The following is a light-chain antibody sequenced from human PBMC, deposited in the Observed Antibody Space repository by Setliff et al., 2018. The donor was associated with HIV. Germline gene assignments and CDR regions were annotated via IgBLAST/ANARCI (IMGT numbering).Light chain of an antibody. Sequence: QSALTQPASVSGSPGQSITISCTGTSNDVGRYDLVSWCQQHPARAPKLIIYQATRRPSGVSNRFSGSKSGNVASLTISGLQAEDEADYYCCSNTGSNTFVFGTGTKSPS. V-gene: IGLV2-23*01. J-gene: IGLJ1*01. CDR2: QAT. CDR1: SNDVGRYDL. CDR3: CSNTGSNTFV.